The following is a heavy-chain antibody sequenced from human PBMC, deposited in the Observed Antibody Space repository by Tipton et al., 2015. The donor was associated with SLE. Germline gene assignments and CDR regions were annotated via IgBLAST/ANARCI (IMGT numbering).Heavy chain of an antibody. D-gene: IGHD3-16*02. CDR3: ASFIAGRVFFDL. J-gene: IGHJ2*01. CDR1: GGSFNHTTFF. CDR2: LYYSGST. Sequence: TLSLTCTVSGGSFNHTTFFRGWIRPPPGKGLDWIGSLYYSGSTYYNPSLKSRVTLSIDTSKNQLSLKLASVTAADTGVYYRASFIAGRVFFDLWGRGTLVTVS. V-gene: IGHV4-39*01.